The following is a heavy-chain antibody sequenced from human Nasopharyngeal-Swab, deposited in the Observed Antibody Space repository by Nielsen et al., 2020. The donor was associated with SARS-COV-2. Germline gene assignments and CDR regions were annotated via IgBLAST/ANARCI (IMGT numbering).Heavy chain of an antibody. CDR3: ARDMGPIAALLMYYFDY. Sequence: ASVKVSCKASGYTFTSYAMHWVRQAPGQRLEWMGWINAGNGNTKYSQKFQGRVTITRDTSASTAYMELSSLRSEDTAVYYCARDMGPIAALLMYYFDYWCQGTLVTVSS. D-gene: IGHD6-6*01. J-gene: IGHJ4*02. CDR1: GYTFTSYA. V-gene: IGHV1-3*01. CDR2: INAGNGNT.